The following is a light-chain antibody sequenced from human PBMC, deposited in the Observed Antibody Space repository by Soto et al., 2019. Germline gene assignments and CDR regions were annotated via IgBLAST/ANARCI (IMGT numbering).Light chain of an antibody. V-gene: IGLV2-11*01. J-gene: IGLJ3*02. Sequence: QSALTQPRSVSGSPGQSVTISCTGTNSDVGGYNSVSWYQQLPGKAPKLMISAVSQRPSGVPDRFSGSKSGNTASLTISGLQADDAADYFCFSYTASDLWVFGGGTKLTV. CDR2: AVS. CDR1: NSDVGGYNS. CDR3: FSYTASDLWV.